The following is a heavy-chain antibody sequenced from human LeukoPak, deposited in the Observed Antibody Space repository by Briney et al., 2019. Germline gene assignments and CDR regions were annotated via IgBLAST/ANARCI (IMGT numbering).Heavy chain of an antibody. CDR1: GFTFTSYW. CDR3: ARHYGTGFYGMDV. D-gene: IGHD3-10*01. CDR2: SNSDETST. V-gene: IGHV3-74*01. Sequence: PEGSLRLSCAASGFTFTSYWMHWVRQAPGKGLVWVARSNSDETSTSYADSVKGRFTISRDNAKNTLYLQMNSLRAEDTAIYYCARHYGTGFYGMDVWGQGTTVTVSS. J-gene: IGHJ6*02.